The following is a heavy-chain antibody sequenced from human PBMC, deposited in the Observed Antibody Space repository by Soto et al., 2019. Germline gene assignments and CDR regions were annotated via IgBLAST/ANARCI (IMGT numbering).Heavy chain of an antibody. CDR3: AKHLGGGGAATDYYYYGMDV. D-gene: IGHD6-13*01. CDR2: ISGSGGST. Sequence: EVQLLESGGGLVQPGGSLRLSCAASGFTFSSYAMSWVRQAPGKGLEWVSVISGSGGSTYYADSVKGRFTISRDNSKNTLHLQMISRRAEDTAVYYCAKHLGGGGAATDYYYYGMDVWGQGTTVTVSS. CDR1: GFTFSSYA. V-gene: IGHV3-23*01. J-gene: IGHJ6*02.